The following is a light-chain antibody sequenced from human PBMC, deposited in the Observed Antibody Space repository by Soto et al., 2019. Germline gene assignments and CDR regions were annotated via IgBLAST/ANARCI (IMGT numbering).Light chain of an antibody. J-gene: IGKJ1*01. Sequence: EIVMTQSPATLPVSPGEIATLSCRASQSVSSSYLAWYQQKPGQAPRLLIYGASSRATGIQDRFSGSGSGTEFTLTIRRLEPEDFAVYYCKQYGSSPTCGQGTKVDIK. CDR2: GAS. CDR3: KQYGSSPT. V-gene: IGKV3-20*01. CDR1: QSVSSSY.